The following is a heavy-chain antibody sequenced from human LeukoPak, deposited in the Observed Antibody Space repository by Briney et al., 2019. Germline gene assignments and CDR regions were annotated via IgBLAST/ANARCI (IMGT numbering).Heavy chain of an antibody. V-gene: IGHV5-10-1*01. Sequence: GESLKISCKGSGYSFTSYWIGWVRQMPGKGLEWMGRIDPSDSYTNYSPSFQGHVTISADKSISTAYLQWSSLKASDTAIYYCARTYRGYSGYDLDWGQGTLVTVSS. D-gene: IGHD5-12*01. CDR1: GYSFTSYW. J-gene: IGHJ4*02. CDR3: ARTYRGYSGYDLD. CDR2: IDPSDSYT.